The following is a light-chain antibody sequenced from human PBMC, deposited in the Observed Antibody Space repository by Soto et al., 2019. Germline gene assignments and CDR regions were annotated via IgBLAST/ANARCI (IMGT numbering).Light chain of an antibody. CDR1: SSDIGSYNL. CDR2: EGS. CDR3: CSYAGDSHWM. V-gene: IGLV2-23*01. J-gene: IGLJ3*02. Sequence: QSALTQPASVSGSPGQSITISCTGTSSDIGSYNLVSWYQQHPGIAPKFMLYEGSKRPSGVSNRFSGSKSGNTASLTISGLQAEDETGYYCCSYAGDSHWMFGGGTKLAVL.